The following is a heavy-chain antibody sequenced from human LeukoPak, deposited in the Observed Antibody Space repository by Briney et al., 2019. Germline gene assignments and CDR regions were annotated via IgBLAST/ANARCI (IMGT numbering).Heavy chain of an antibody. CDR3: AKLLSAITIPTDY. CDR1: GFTFSSYA. V-gene: IGHV3-23*01. Sequence: GGSLRLSCAASGFTFSSYAMSWVRQAPGKGLEWVSAISGSGGNTYYADSVKGRFTISRDNSKNTLYLQMNSLRAEDTAVYYCAKLLSAITIPTDYWGQGTLVTVSS. J-gene: IGHJ4*02. D-gene: IGHD3-3*01. CDR2: ISGSGGNT.